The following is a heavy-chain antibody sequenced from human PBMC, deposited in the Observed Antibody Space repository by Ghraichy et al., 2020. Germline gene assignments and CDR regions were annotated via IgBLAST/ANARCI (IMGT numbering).Heavy chain of an antibody. J-gene: IGHJ3*01. CDR1: GGSVSSGGYY. CDR3: SIGGPPHYVDAFHV. CDR2: MYNSGTT. V-gene: IGHV4-31*03. D-gene: IGHD4-17*01. Sequence: SETLSLTCSVSGGSVSSGGYYWSWIRQHPGKGLEWIGYMYNSGTTYSNPSLKSRVTLSIDTSKNQFSLTLSSVTAADTAVYYCSIGGPPHYVDAFHVWGQGTMVTVSS.